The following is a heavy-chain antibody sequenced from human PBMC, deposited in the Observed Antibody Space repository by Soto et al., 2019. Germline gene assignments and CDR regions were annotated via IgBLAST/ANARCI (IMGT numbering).Heavy chain of an antibody. V-gene: IGHV4-4*02. J-gene: IGHJ6*02. D-gene: IGHD6-19*01. CDR1: GGSISSNW. Sequence: QVQLQESGPGLVKPSGTLSLTCVVSGGSISSNWWSWVRQPPGKGLEWIGEISHVGSTNYNPSLTSRVTISVDKSKSQFSLNLNSVTAADTAVYYCARVADGMDVWGRGTTVTVSS. CDR3: ARVADGMDV. CDR2: ISHVGST.